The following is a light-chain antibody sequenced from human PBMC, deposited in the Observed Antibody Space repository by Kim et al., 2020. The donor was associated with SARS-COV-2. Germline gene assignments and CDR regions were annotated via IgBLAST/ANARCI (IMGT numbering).Light chain of an antibody. CDR1: SSKIGSNS. V-gene: IGLV1-44*01. CDR2: SND. J-gene: IGLJ2*01. CDR3: AAWDDSLSAVV. Sequence: GQRVTITCSRSSSKIGSNSVDWYQQLPGTAPKLLICSNDQRPSGVPDRFSGSKSGTSAALAISGLQSEDEDDYYCAAWDDSLSAVVFGGGTKLTVL.